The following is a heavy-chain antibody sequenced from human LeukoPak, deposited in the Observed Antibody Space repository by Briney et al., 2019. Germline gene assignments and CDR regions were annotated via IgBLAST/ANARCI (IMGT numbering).Heavy chain of an antibody. CDR1: GYTFTGYY. J-gene: IGHJ6*03. CDR3: ARGTAMAGGYYMDV. CDR2: INPNSGGT. V-gene: IGHV1-2*02. D-gene: IGHD5-18*01. Sequence: SVKVSCKASGYTFTGYYMHWVRQAPGQGLEWMGWINPNSGGTNYAQKFQGRVTMTRDTSISTAYMELRSLRSDDTAVYYCARGTAMAGGYYMDVWGKGTTVTISS.